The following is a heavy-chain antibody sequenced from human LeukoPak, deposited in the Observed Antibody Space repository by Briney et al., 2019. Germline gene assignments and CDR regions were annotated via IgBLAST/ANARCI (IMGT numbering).Heavy chain of an antibody. V-gene: IGHV4-59*08. CDR2: VYYTGNT. Sequence: SETLFLTCSVSGDTISSYYWSWIRQPPGKGLEWIGYVYYTGNTNYNPSLKSRVTISADPSKNQFSLRLTSVTAADTAVYYCARQEGSYYTTYFDYWGQGTLVTVSS. CDR1: GDTISSYY. D-gene: IGHD3-10*01. CDR3: ARQEGSYYTTYFDY. J-gene: IGHJ4*02.